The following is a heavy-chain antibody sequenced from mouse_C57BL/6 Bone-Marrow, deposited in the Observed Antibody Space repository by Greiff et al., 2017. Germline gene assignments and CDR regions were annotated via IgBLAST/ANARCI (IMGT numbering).Heavy chain of an antibody. J-gene: IGHJ4*01. Sequence: VQGVESGPGLVQPSQSLSITCTVSGFSLTSYGVHWVRQSPGKGLEWLGVIWRGGSTDYNAAFMSRLSITKDNSKSQVFFKMNSLQADDTAIYYCAKSGYGTPYAMDYWGQGTSVTVSS. D-gene: IGHD1-1*01. CDR1: GFSLTSYG. CDR2: IWRGGST. CDR3: AKSGYGTPYAMDY. V-gene: IGHV2-5*01.